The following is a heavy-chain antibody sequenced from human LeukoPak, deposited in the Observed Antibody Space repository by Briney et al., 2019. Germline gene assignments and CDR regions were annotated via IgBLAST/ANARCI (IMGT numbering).Heavy chain of an antibody. Sequence: GGSLRLSCSASGFTFSNYAMHWVRQAPGKGLEYVSAISSNGGSTYYADSVKGRFTISRDNSKNTLYLQMSSLRAEDMAVYYCVKALGYCSGVSCLAFDIWGQGTMVTVSS. CDR3: VKALGYCSGVSCLAFDI. D-gene: IGHD2-15*01. CDR2: ISSNGGST. V-gene: IGHV3-64D*06. J-gene: IGHJ3*02. CDR1: GFTFSNYA.